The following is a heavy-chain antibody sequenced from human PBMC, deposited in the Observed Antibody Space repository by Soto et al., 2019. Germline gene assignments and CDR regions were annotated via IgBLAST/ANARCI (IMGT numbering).Heavy chain of an antibody. D-gene: IGHD2-2*01. J-gene: IGHJ6*02. CDR1: CYSIISGYY. Sequence: SETLSFTCAFSCYSIISGYYWGWIRQPPGKGLEWIGSIYHSGSTYYNPSLKSRVTISVDTSKNQFSLKLSSVTAADTAVYYCARGGDIVVVPAAIHYGMDVWGQGTTVTVSS. V-gene: IGHV4-38-2*01. CDR3: ARGGDIVVVPAAIHYGMDV. CDR2: IYHSGST.